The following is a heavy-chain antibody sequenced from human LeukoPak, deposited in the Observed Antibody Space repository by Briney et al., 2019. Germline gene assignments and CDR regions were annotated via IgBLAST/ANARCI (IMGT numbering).Heavy chain of an antibody. J-gene: IGHJ4*02. CDR3: AREKTGYSSGWPHN. CDR2: IYTSGST. D-gene: IGHD6-19*01. Sequence: SETLSLTCTVSGGSISSYYWSWIRQPAGKGLEWIGRIYTSGSTNYNPSLKSRVTMSVDTSKNQFSLKLTSVTAADTAVYYCAREKTGYSSGWPHNWGQGTLVTVSS. CDR1: GGSISSYY. V-gene: IGHV4-4*07.